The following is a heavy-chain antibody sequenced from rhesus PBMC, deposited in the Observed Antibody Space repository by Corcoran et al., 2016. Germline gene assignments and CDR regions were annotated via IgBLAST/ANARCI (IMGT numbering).Heavy chain of an antibody. CDR1: GGSISDSYY. CDR2: IYGSGGST. D-gene: IGHD6-31*01. CDR3: AREAAAGDFDY. J-gene: IGHJ4*01. V-gene: IGHV4-160*01. Sequence: QVQLQESGPGLVKPSETLSLTCTVSGGSISDSYYWSWIRQPPGKGREWRGRIYGSGGSTNYNPTLKGRVTISRDTSKNQFSLKLSSVTAADTAVYYCAREAAAGDFDYWGQGVLVTVSS.